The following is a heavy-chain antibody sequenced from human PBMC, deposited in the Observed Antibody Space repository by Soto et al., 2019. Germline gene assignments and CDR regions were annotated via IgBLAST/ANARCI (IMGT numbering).Heavy chain of an antibody. V-gene: IGHV1-18*04. Sequence: ASVKVSCKASGYTFTSYGISWVLQAPGQGLEWMGWISAYNGNTNYAQKLQGRVTMTTDTSTSTAYMELRSLRSDDTAVYYCARDYCSSTSCYTTYYYYYGMDVWGQGTTVTVSS. CDR2: ISAYNGNT. CDR3: ARDYCSSTSCYTTYYYYYGMDV. CDR1: GYTFTSYG. D-gene: IGHD2-2*02. J-gene: IGHJ6*02.